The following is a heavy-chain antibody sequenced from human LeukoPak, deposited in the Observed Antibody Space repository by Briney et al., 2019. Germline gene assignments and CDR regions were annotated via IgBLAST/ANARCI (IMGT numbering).Heavy chain of an antibody. CDR1: GFTFSSYE. Sequence: GGSLRLSCAASGFTFSSYEMNWVRQAPGKGLEWVSYISSSSSYIYYADSVKGRFTISRDNSKNTLYLQMNSLRAEDTAVYYCAKELAVAGHWGQGTLVTVSS. V-gene: IGHV3-21*05. CDR3: AKELAVAGH. J-gene: IGHJ4*02. CDR2: ISSSSSYI. D-gene: IGHD6-19*01.